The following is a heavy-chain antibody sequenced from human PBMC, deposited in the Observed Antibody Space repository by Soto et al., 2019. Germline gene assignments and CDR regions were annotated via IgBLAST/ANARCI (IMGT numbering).Heavy chain of an antibody. D-gene: IGHD2-15*01. J-gene: IGHJ3*02. Sequence: GGSLRLSCAASGFTFSSYAMHWVRQAPGKGLEYVSAISSNGGSTYYANSVKGRFTISRDNSKNTLYLQMGSLRAEDMAVYYCARPHCSGGSCYSHAFDIWGQGTMVTVSS. CDR2: ISSNGGST. V-gene: IGHV3-64*01. CDR1: GFTFSSYA. CDR3: ARPHCSGGSCYSHAFDI.